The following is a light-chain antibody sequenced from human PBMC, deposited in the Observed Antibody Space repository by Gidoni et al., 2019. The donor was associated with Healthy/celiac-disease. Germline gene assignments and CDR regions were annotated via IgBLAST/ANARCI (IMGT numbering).Light chain of an antibody. V-gene: IGKV3-20*01. Sequence: EIVLTQSPGTLSLSPGERATLSCRASQSVSSSYLAWYQQKPGQAPRLLIYGASSRATGIPDRFSGSGSVTDFTLTISILEPEDFAVYYCQPYGSSPWTFGQGTKVEIK. J-gene: IGKJ1*01. CDR3: QPYGSSPWT. CDR1: QSVSSSY. CDR2: GAS.